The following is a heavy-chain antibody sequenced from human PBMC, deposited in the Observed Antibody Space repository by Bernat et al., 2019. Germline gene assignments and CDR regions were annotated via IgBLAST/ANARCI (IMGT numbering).Heavy chain of an antibody. CDR2: ISRISSHI. Sequence: EMQLVESGGGLVKPGGSLRLSCTASGFIFSDFSMIWVRQAPGKGLEWLSYISRISSHIYYADSVKGRFTISSDNAKSTLYLQMNRLRADDTAVYYCAGDPADRVTRNWFDPWGQGTLVTVSS. D-gene: IGHD2-21*02. CDR3: AGDPADRVTRNWFDP. V-gene: IGHV3-21*05. J-gene: IGHJ5*02. CDR1: GFIFSDFS.